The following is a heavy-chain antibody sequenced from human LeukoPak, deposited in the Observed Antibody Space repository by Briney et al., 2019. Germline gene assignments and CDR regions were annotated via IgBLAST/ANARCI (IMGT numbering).Heavy chain of an antibody. J-gene: IGHJ6*02. CDR1: GFTFSSYG. D-gene: IGHD1-7*01. CDR3: AKDLGNYSPYYYYGMDV. Sequence: GGSLRLSCAASGFTFSSYGMHWVRQAPGKGLEWVAVISYDGSNKYYADSVKGRFTISRDNSKNTLYLQMNSLRAEDTAVCYCAKDLGNYSPYYYYGMDVWGQGTTVTVSS. V-gene: IGHV3-30*18. CDR2: ISYDGSNK.